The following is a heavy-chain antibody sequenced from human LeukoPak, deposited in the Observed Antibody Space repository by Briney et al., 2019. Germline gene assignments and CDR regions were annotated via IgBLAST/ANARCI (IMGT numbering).Heavy chain of an antibody. J-gene: IGHJ4*02. CDR1: GDSITNSY. CDR3: ARAPIGSVDY. V-gene: IGHV4-59*01. D-gene: IGHD1-1*01. CDR2: IYYTGYT. Sequence: SETLSLTCTVFGDSITNSYWTWIRLPPGKGLEWIAYIYYTGYTNYNPSLKSRVSISVDTSKNQLSLKLISVTAADTAVYYCARAPIGSVDYWGQGTLVTVSS.